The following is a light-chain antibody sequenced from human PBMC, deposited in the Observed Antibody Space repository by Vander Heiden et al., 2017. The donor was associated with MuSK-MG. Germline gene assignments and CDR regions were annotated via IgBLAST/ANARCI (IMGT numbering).Light chain of an antibody. CDR1: QGINKY. V-gene: IGKV1-27*01. CDR3: QKYDSAPLT. J-gene: IGKJ4*01. Sequence: DIQMTQSPSSLSAFVGDRVTITCRARQGINKYLAWYQQKPGKVPKLLIYAASALQPGVPSRFSGSGSGTDFTLTISSLQPEDVATYYCQKYDSAPLTFGCWTKVEL. CDR2: AAS.